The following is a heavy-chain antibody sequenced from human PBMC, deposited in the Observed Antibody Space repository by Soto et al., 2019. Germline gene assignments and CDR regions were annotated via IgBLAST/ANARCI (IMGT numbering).Heavy chain of an antibody. J-gene: IGHJ6*02. V-gene: IGHV3-30*18. Sequence: GGSLRLSCAASGFTFSSYGMHWVRQAPGKGLEWVAVISYDGSNKYYTDFVKGRFTISRDNSKNTLYLQMNSLRAEDAAVYYCAKAVGYCSSSSCRDYYYYYGMDVWGQGTTVTVSS. D-gene: IGHD2-2*01. CDR1: GFTFSSYG. CDR3: AKAVGYCSSSSCRDYYYYYGMDV. CDR2: ISYDGSNK.